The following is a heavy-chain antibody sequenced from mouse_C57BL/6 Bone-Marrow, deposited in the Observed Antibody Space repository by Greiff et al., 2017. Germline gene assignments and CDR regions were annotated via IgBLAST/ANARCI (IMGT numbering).Heavy chain of an antibody. CDR3: ATDLLYYGNAYYYAMDY. CDR2: ISSGSSSI. D-gene: IGHD2-1*01. J-gene: IGHJ4*01. CDR1: GFTFSSFG. V-gene: IGHV5-17*02. Sequence: EVELVESGGGLVQPGGSRKLSCAASGFTFSSFGMHWVRQAPEKGLEWVAYISSGSSSIYYADTVKGRFTISRDNPKNTLFLQMTSLRSEDTAMYYGATDLLYYGNAYYYAMDYWGQGTSVAVSS.